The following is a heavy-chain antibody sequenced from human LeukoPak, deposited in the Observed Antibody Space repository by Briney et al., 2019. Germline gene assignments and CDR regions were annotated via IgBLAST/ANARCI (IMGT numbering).Heavy chain of an antibody. CDR2: ISSSSSYI. V-gene: IGHV3-21*01. Sequence: RSGGSLRLSCAASGFTISSYSMNWVRQAPGKGLEWVSSISSSSSYIYYADSVKGRFTISRDNAKNSLYLQMNSLRAEDTAVYYCARDKTSIAVAGIDYWGQGTLVTVSS. CDR3: ARDKTSIAVAGIDY. J-gene: IGHJ4*02. D-gene: IGHD6-19*01. CDR1: GFTISSYS.